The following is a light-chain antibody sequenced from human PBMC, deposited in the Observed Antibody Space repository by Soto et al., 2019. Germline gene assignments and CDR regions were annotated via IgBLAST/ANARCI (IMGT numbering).Light chain of an antibody. CDR3: GTWDSSLSAYV. Sequence: QSVLTQPPSVSAAPGQTVTISCSGSSSNIGNNYVSWYQQLPGTAPKLLIYDNNKRPSGIPDRFSGSKSGTSATLGITGLPTGDEADYYCGTWDSSLSAYVFGTGTKLTVL. J-gene: IGLJ1*01. CDR2: DNN. CDR1: SSNIGNNY. V-gene: IGLV1-51*01.